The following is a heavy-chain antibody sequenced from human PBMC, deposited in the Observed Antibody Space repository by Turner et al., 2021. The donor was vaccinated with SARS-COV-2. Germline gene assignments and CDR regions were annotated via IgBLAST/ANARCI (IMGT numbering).Heavy chain of an antibody. V-gene: IGHV4-31*11. CDR3: ARDDSPDFGSYGNWFDP. D-gene: IGHD4-4*01. Sequence: VQLHQSGPGMVKPSETLSLTCAVSGDYITRAAYHWSWLRQLPGKGLEWIGSIYFTGTTSYNPSLEGRAIISSETSGTRFSLRLTSVTAADSAVYYCARDDSPDFGSYGNWFDPWGQGTLVTVSS. CDR2: IYFTGTT. J-gene: IGHJ5*02. CDR1: GDYITRAAYH.